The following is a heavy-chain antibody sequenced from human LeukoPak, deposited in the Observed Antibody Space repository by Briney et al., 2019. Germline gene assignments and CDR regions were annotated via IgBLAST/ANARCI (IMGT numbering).Heavy chain of an antibody. CDR2: INHSGST. Sequence: SETLSLTCAVYGGSFSGYYWSWIRQPPGKGLEWIGEINHSGSTNYNPSLKSRVTMSVDTSNNQFSLKLTSVTAADTAMYYCSRLSHVAGAPKVSWFDPWGQGTLVTVSS. V-gene: IGHV4-34*01. J-gene: IGHJ5*02. D-gene: IGHD1-26*01. CDR3: SRLSHVAGAPKVSWFDP. CDR1: GGSFSGYY.